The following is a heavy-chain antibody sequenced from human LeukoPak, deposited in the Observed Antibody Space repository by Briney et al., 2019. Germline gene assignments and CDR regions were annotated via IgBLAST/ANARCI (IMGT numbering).Heavy chain of an antibody. Sequence: ASVKVSCKASGGTFSSYAISWVRQAPGQGLEWMGGIIPIFGTANYAQKFQGRVTITTDESTSTAYMELSSLRSEDTAVYYCARGSYSYGSPFDYWGQGTLVTVSS. CDR2: IIPIFGTA. V-gene: IGHV1-69*05. J-gene: IGHJ4*02. CDR1: GGTFSSYA. CDR3: ARGSYSYGSPFDY. D-gene: IGHD5-18*01.